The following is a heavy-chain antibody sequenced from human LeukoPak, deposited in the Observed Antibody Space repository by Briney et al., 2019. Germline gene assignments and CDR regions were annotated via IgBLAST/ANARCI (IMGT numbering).Heavy chain of an antibody. Sequence: ASVKVSCKASGYTFTGYYMHWVRQAPGQGREWMGWINPNSGGTNYAQKFQGRVTMTRDTSISTAYMELSRLRSDDTAVYYCARSPQLVVVPAAIDYWGQGTLVTVSS. J-gene: IGHJ4*02. D-gene: IGHD2-2*01. CDR2: INPNSGGT. CDR3: ARSPQLVVVPAAIDY. V-gene: IGHV1-2*02. CDR1: GYTFTGYY.